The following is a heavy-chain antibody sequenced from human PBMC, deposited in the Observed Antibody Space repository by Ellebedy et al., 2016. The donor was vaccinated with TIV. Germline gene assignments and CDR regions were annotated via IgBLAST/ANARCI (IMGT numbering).Heavy chain of an antibody. Sequence: AASVKVSCTASGYTFTSYFMHWVRQAPGQGLEWMGIINPSVGSTTYAQKLQGRVTMTRDTSTSTVYMELSSMRSEDRAVYYWARARSSGWLHTPDYWGQGTLVTVSS. V-gene: IGHV1-46*04. CDR1: GYTFTSYF. J-gene: IGHJ4*02. CDR2: INPSVGST. CDR3: ARARSSGWLHTPDY. D-gene: IGHD6-19*01.